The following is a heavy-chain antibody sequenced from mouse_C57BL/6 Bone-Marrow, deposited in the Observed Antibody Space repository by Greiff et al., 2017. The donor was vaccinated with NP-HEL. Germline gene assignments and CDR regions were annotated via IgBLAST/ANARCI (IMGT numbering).Heavy chain of an antibody. Sequence: EVKVVESGGGLVKPGGSLKLSCAASGFTFSDYGMHWVRQAPEKGLEWVAYISSGSSTIYYADTVKGRFTISRDNAKNTLFLQMTSLRSEDTAMYYCAKGYITTVKGSAMDYWGQGTSVTVSS. CDR1: GFTFSDYG. V-gene: IGHV5-17*01. D-gene: IGHD1-1*01. J-gene: IGHJ4*01. CDR2: ISSGSSTI. CDR3: AKGYITTVKGSAMDY.